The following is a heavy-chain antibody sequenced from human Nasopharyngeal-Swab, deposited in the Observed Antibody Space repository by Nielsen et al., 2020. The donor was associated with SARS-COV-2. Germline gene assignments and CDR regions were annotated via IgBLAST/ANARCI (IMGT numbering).Heavy chain of an antibody. J-gene: IGHJ4*02. Sequence: SETLSLTCTVSGGSLSSSNYYWGWIRQPPGKGLEWIRPVSYSGPTYYNPSLKSRVTMSVDTSKNHFSLRLTSVTAADTAVYYCGRLTKTTVTRRLYFDYWGQGTLVTVSS. CDR1: GGSLSSSNYY. D-gene: IGHD4-11*01. CDR2: VSYSGPT. V-gene: IGHV4-39*02. CDR3: GRLTKTTVTRRLYFDY.